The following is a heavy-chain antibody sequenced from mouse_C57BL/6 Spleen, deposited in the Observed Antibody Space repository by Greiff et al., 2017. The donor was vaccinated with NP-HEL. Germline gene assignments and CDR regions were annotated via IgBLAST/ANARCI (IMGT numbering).Heavy chain of an antibody. CDR3: AREEDYEGYFDV. J-gene: IGHJ1*03. CDR1: GYAFTNYL. Sequence: VQLQQSGAELVRPGTSVKVSCKASGYAFTNYLIEWVKQRPGPGLEWIGVINPGSGGTNYNEKFKGKATLTADKSSSTAYMQLSSLTSEDSAVYFCAREEDYEGYFDVWGTGTTVTVSS. CDR2: INPGSGGT. D-gene: IGHD2-4*01. V-gene: IGHV1-54*01.